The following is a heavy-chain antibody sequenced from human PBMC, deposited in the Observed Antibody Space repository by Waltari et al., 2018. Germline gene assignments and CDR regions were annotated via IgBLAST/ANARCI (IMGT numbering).Heavy chain of an antibody. CDR3: ARVVTGYYYYYMDV. Sequence: EVQLVESGGGLVQPGGSLRLSCAASGFTFSSYSMNWVRQAPGKGLEWVSYISSSSSTIYYADSVKGRFTISRDNAKNSLYLQMNSLRAEDTAVYYCARVVTGYYYYYMDVWGKGTTVTVSS. V-gene: IGHV3-48*04. D-gene: IGHD4-4*01. J-gene: IGHJ6*03. CDR1: GFTFSSYS. CDR2: ISSSSSTI.